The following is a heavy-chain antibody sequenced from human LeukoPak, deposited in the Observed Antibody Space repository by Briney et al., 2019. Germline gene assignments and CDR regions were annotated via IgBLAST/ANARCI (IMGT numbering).Heavy chain of an antibody. CDR3: AKDRVGATRDDAFDI. V-gene: IGHV3-7*03. J-gene: IGHJ3*02. Sequence: GGSLRLSCTASGFTFSNYWMNWVRQAPGKGLEWLANIKEDGSKQYYVDSVKGRFTISRDNSKNTLYLQMNSLRAEDTAVYYCAKDRVGATRDDAFDIWGQGTMVTVSS. CDR2: IKEDGSKQ. CDR1: GFTFSNYW. D-gene: IGHD1-26*01.